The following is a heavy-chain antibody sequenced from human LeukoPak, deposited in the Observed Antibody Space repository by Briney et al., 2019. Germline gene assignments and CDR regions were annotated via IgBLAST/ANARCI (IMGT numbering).Heavy chain of an antibody. V-gene: IGHV1-8*02. CDR2: MNPNSGNT. CDR3: ARAGGYCGRISCPYYFDY. J-gene: IGHJ4*02. CDR1: GYTFTGYY. D-gene: IGHD2-15*01. Sequence: ASVKVSCKASGYTFTGYYMHWVRQAPGQGLEWMGWMNPNSGNTGYAQKFQGRVTMTRNTSISTAYMELSSLRSEDTAVYYCARAGGYCGRISCPYYFDYWGQGSLVAVSS.